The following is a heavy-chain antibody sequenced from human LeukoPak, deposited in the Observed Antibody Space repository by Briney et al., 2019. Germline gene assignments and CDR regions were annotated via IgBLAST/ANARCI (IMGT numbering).Heavy chain of an antibody. Sequence: SETLSLTCTVSGGSISSYYWNWIRQPAGKGLEWLGRLHSSGSTNYSPSLKSRVTLSLDTSKNQFSLNLSSVTAADTAVYYCARKSLRQNYFDYWGQGIMVTVS. CDR3: ARKSLRQNYFDY. CDR1: GGSISSYY. D-gene: IGHD5/OR15-5a*01. J-gene: IGHJ4*02. V-gene: IGHV4-4*07. CDR2: LHSSGST.